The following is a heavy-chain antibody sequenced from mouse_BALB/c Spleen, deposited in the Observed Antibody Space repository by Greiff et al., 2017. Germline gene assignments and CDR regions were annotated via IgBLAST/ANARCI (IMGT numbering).Heavy chain of an antibody. D-gene: IGHD1-1*01. CDR3: ARTLFYYGSSQAWFAY. J-gene: IGHJ3*01. V-gene: IGHV1-9*01. CDR2: ILPGSGST. CDR1: GYTFSSYW. Sequence: VQLHQSGAELMKPGASVKISCKATGYTFSSYWIEWVKQRPGHGLEWIGEILPGSGSTNYNEKFKGKATFTADTSSNTAYMQLSSLTSEDSAVYYCARTLFYYGSSQAWFAYWGQGTLVTVSA.